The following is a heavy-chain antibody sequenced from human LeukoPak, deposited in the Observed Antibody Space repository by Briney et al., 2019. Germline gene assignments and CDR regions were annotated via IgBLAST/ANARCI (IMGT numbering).Heavy chain of an antibody. CDR1: GFTFSDYY. CDR2: ISSSGSTI. CDR3: AKGYSSGEDYYYYYGMDV. D-gene: IGHD6-25*01. V-gene: IGHV3-11*01. Sequence: GGSLRLSCAASGFTFSDYYMSWIRQAPGKGLEWVSYISSSGSTIYYADSVKGRFTISRDNAKNSLYLQMNSLRAEDTALYYCAKGYSSGEDYYYYYGMDVWGQGTTVTVSS. J-gene: IGHJ6*02.